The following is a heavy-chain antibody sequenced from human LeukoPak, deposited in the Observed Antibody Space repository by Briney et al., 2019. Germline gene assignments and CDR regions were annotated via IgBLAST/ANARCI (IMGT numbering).Heavy chain of an antibody. Sequence: ASVKVSCKASGYTFTDYYIHWVRQATGQGLEYMGWISPNSGGTNYAQMFQGRVTMTSDTSINTAFMELRSLRSDDTAVFYCARDSTGGYPDYWGQGTLVTVSA. CDR2: ISPNSGGT. V-gene: IGHV1-2*02. D-gene: IGHD7-27*01. CDR3: ARDSTGGYPDY. CDR1: GYTFTDYY. J-gene: IGHJ4*02.